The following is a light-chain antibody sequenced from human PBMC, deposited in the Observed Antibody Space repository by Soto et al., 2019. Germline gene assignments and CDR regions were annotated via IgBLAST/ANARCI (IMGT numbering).Light chain of an antibody. CDR2: DAS. J-gene: IGKJ4*01. V-gene: IGKV3-11*01. Sequence: EIVLTQSPATLSLSPGERATLSCRASQSVSSYLAWYQQKPGQAPRLLIYDASNRATGIPARFSGSGSGTDFTLTISSLEPEDFAVYYCQQRSNWPPFTFGGGNKLDI. CDR3: QQRSNWPPFT. CDR1: QSVSSY.